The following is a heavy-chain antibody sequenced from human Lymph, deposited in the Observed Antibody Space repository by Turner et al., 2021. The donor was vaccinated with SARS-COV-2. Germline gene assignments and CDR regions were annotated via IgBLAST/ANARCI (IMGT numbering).Heavy chain of an antibody. J-gene: IGHJ6*02. D-gene: IGHD6-19*01. Sequence: QVQLQESGPGLVCPSETLSLTCTVSGGSISSYYWSWIRQPPGKGLEWIGYIHYSGSTNYNLSLKSRVTISVDTSKNQFSLKLSSVTAADTAVYYCARHGFSGWYGGGMDVWGQGTTVTVSS. CDR1: GGSISSYY. CDR2: IHYSGST. CDR3: ARHGFSGWYGGGMDV. V-gene: IGHV4-59*08.